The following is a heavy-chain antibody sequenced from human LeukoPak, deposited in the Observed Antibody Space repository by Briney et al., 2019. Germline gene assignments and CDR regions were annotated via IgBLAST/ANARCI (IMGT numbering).Heavy chain of an antibody. CDR2: TSSSGSTI. V-gene: IGHV3-11*01. Sequence: GGSLRLSCAASGFTFSDYYMSWIRQVPGKGLEWVSYTSSSGSTIYYADSVKGRVTIYRDNAKTSLYLQTKRVRAEDTAVYYCAREGGKWGAGYFDYWGQGTLVTVSS. CDR1: GFTFSDYY. CDR3: AREGGKWGAGYFDY. D-gene: IGHD1-26*01. J-gene: IGHJ4*02.